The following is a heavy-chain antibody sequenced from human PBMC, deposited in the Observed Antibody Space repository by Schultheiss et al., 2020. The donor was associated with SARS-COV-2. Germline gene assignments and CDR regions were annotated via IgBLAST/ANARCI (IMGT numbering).Heavy chain of an antibody. V-gene: IGHV2-70*01. CDR1: GFSLSTSGMC. Sequence: TLVKPTQTLTLTCTFSGFSLSTSGMCVSWIRQPPGKALEWLALIDWDDDKYYSTSLKTRLTISKDTSKNQVVLTMTNMDPVDTATYYCARMVTAVAGLGYYYYYGMDVWGQGTTVTVSS. CDR3: ARMVTAVAGLGYYYYYGMDV. CDR2: IDWDDDK. J-gene: IGHJ6*02. D-gene: IGHD6-19*01.